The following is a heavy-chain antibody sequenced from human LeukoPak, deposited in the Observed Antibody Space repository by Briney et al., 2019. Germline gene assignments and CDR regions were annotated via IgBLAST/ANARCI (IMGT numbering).Heavy chain of an antibody. CDR1: GYTFTSYD. V-gene: IGHV1-8*03. J-gene: IGHJ6*03. D-gene: IGHD6-13*01. CDR3: ARGPYSSSWYNYYYYYMDV. Sequence: ASVKASCKASGYTFTSYDINWVRQATGQGLEWMGWMNPNSGNTGYAQKFQGRVTITRNTSISTAYMELSSLRSEDTAVYYCARGPYSSSWYNYYYYYMDVWGKGTTVTVSS. CDR2: MNPNSGNT.